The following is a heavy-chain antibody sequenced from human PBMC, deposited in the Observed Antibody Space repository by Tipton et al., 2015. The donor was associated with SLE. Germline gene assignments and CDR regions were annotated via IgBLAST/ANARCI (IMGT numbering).Heavy chain of an antibody. Sequence: QLVQSGAEVKRPGASVKVSCKASGYSFTNCGISWVRQAPGQGLEWMGWISTYNGNTNFAQKFQGRVTMTTDTSTSTAYMELRSLRSDDTAVYYCARDSGVYALYWYFDLWGRGTLVSVSS. CDR1: GYSFTNCG. D-gene: IGHD1-26*01. J-gene: IGHJ2*01. CDR2: ISTYNGNT. V-gene: IGHV1-18*01. CDR3: ARDSGVYALYWYFDL.